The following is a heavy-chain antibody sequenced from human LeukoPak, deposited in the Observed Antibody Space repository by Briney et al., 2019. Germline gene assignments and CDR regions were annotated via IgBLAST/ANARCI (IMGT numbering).Heavy chain of an antibody. J-gene: IGHJ4*02. Sequence: ASVKVSCKASVYTFINYGISWVRQAPGQGLEWMGWISAFNGNTDSAQKFQDRVTMTTDTSTSTARMELRSLRSDDTAVYYCAASYYGSGELYYFDYWGQGTLVTVSS. CDR1: VYTFINYG. D-gene: IGHD3-10*01. V-gene: IGHV1-18*01. CDR3: AASYYGSGELYYFDY. CDR2: ISAFNGNT.